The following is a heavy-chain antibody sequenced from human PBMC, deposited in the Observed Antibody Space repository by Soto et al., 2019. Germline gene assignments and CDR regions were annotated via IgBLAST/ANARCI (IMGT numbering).Heavy chain of an antibody. Sequence: PGESLKISCQVSGYTFTIYWIGWVRQMPGKGLGGMGIIYPSDSDTRYSPPFQGQVTITANQSIKTAYLQGDSRKASDAPIHHWASPANTVPDHFDLWGQGTPVTVSS. J-gene: IGHJ4*02. V-gene: IGHV5-51*01. CDR3: ASPANTVPDHFDL. D-gene: IGHD4-17*01. CDR1: GYTFTIYW. CDR2: IYPSDSDT.